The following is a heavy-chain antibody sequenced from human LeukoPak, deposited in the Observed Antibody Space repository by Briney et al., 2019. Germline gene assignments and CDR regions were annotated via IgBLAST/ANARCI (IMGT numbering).Heavy chain of an antibody. V-gene: IGHV3-23*01. CDR1: GFTFSSYA. CDR2: ISRDGGST. CDR3: AKDPQSAVVIPDWFDP. Sequence: GGSLRLSCAASGFTFSSYAMSWVRQAPGKGLEWVSAISRDGGSTYYADSVKGRFTISRDNSKNTLYLQMNSLRAEDTAVYYCAKDPQSAVVIPDWFDPWGQGTLVTVSS. J-gene: IGHJ5*02. D-gene: IGHD3-3*01.